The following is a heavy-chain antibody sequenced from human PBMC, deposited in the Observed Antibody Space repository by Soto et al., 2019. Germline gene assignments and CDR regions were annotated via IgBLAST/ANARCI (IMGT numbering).Heavy chain of an antibody. CDR1: HYTFPSYG. V-gene: IGHV1-18*01. CDR3: AREYCTGSSCYGPDY. Sequence: ASVKVSCNASHYTFPSYGVSWVRQAPGQGLEWLGWISAKSDNTMYVQGFQGRVTMTTDTSTTTAYMELRSLKSDDTAVYYCAREYCTGSSCYGPDYWGQGTLVTVSS. D-gene: IGHD2-2*01. J-gene: IGHJ4*02. CDR2: ISAKSDNT.